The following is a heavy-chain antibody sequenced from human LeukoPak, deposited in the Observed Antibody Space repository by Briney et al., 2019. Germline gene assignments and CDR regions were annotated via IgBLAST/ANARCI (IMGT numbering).Heavy chain of an antibody. CDR1: GYTFTSNY. J-gene: IGHJ4*02. CDR2: IYPRDGST. V-gene: IGHV1-46*01. CDR3: ARDIVVVPAAYFNY. Sequence: VASVTVSCKASGYTFTSNYIHWVRQAPGQGLEWMGMIYPRDGSTSYAQKFQGRVTVTRDTSTSTVYMELRSLRSDDTAVYYCARDIVVVPAAYFNYWGQGTLVTVSS. D-gene: IGHD2-2*01.